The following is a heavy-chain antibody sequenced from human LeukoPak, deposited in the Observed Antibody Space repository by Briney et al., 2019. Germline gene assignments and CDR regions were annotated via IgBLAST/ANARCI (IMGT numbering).Heavy chain of an antibody. V-gene: IGHV3-23*01. J-gene: IGHJ4*02. Sequence: GGSLRLSCAASGFTFSSYAMSWIRQAPGKGLEWVSTISGSGGSTYYADSVKGRFTISRDNSKNTLYLQMNSLRAEDTAVYYCAKSHWPIFDYWGQGTLVTVSS. CDR1: GFTFSSYA. CDR3: AKSHWPIFDY. CDR2: ISGSGGST. D-gene: IGHD1-1*01.